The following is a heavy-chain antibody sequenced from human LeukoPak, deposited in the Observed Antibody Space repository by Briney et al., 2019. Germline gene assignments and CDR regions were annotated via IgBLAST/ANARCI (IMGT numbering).Heavy chain of an antibody. V-gene: IGHV3-23*01. Sequence: PGGSLRLSCAASGFTFSSYAMSWVRQAPGKGLEWVSAISGSGGNTYYADSLKGRFTISRDNSKNTPYLQMNSLRAEDTAVYYCAKGEAIFGVVTSLSWGPGNLVTVSP. J-gene: IGHJ5*02. CDR2: ISGSGGNT. CDR3: AKGEAIFGVVTSLS. D-gene: IGHD3-3*01. CDR1: GFTFSSYA.